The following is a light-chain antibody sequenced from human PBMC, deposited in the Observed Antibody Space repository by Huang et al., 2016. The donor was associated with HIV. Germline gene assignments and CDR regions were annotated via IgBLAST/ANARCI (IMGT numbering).Light chain of an antibody. CDR3: QQSYSTLRT. CDR1: QSIHSF. J-gene: IGKJ1*01. Sequence: DVQMTQSPSSLSASVGDRVTITCRASQSIHSFLNWYQHKAGTAPKLLIYGASNLESGVPSRFSGSGSGTYFTLTISSLQPEDSATYYCQQSYSTLRTFGQGTKVEIK. V-gene: IGKV1-39*01. CDR2: GAS.